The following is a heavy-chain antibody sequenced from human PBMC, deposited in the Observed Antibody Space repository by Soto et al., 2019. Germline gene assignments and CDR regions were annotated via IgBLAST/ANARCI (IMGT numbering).Heavy chain of an antibody. J-gene: IGHJ4*02. CDR2: ISDSGVSS. D-gene: IGHD3-3*01. V-gene: IGHV3-23*04. Sequence: VQLVESGGGVVQPGGSLRLSCAASGFSFSNFVMSWVRQAPGKGLEWVSGISDSGVSSYSADSVKGRFTISRDNSKNTLYLHMNSLTTEDTAVYYCAKGGDSWSGYSHYWGQGTLVTVSS. CDR3: AKGGDSWSGYSHY. CDR1: GFSFSNFV.